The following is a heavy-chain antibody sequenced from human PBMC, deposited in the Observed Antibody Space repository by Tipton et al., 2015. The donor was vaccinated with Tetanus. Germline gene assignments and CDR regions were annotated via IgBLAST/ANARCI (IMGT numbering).Heavy chain of an antibody. D-gene: IGHD6-6*01. Sequence: SLRLSCATSGFPFHSYHMAWVRQAPGKGLEWISYIGDAKTVMQYADSVKGRFTVSRDNAENSLFLQMTSLRDEDTAVYFCARDQGGGRVVRLNWFDPWGQGTLVTVSS. CDR3: ARDQGGGRVVRLNWFDP. CDR2: IGDAKTVM. J-gene: IGHJ5*02. V-gene: IGHV3-48*02. CDR1: GFPFHSYH.